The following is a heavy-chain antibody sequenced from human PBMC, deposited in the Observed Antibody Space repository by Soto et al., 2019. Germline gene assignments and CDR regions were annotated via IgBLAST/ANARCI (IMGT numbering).Heavy chain of an antibody. D-gene: IGHD3-10*01. CDR2: INVYNGNT. Sequence: ASVKVSCKASGYTFTNYGISWVRQAPGRGLEWMGWINVYNGNTKYAQKVQGRVTMTTDTSTSTAYMELRSLRSDDTAVYYCARGVGSGSYYNHYNWFDPWGQGTLVTVSS. J-gene: IGHJ5*02. CDR1: GYTFTNYG. CDR3: ARGVGSGSYYNHYNWFDP. V-gene: IGHV1-18*01.